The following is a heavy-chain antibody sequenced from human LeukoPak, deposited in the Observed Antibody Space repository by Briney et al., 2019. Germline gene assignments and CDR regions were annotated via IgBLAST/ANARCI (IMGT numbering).Heavy chain of an antibody. Sequence: SETLSLTCTVSGGSISNYYWSWLRQPPGKGLEWIGSIFYSGSTNYNPSLKSRVTISVDTSKNQFSLKLSSVTAADTAVYYCARHTQDYGDLDYFDYWGQGTLVTVSS. CDR1: GGSISNYY. CDR2: IFYSGST. CDR3: ARHTQDYGDLDYFDY. D-gene: IGHD4-17*01. J-gene: IGHJ4*02. V-gene: IGHV4-59*08.